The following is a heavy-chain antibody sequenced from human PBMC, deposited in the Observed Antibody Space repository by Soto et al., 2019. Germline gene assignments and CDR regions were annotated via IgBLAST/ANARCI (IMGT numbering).Heavy chain of an antibody. V-gene: IGHV1-46*01. D-gene: IGHD6-6*01. CDR2: INPSGGST. CDR3: ARDGAAHYYYYGMDV. J-gene: IGHJ6*02. Sequence: GASVKVSCKASGYTFTSCYMHWVRQAPGQGLEWMGIINPSGGSTSYAQKFQGRVTMTRDTSTSTVYMELSSLRSEDTAVYYCARDGAAHYYYYGMDVWGQGTTVTVSS. CDR1: GYTFTSCY.